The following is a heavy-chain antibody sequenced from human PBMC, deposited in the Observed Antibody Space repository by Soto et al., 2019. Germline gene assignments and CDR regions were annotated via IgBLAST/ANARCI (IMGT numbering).Heavy chain of an antibody. V-gene: IGHV5-51*01. Sequence: GESLKISCKGSGYSFTSYWIGWVRQMPGKGLEWMGIIYPGDSDTRYSPSFQGQVTISADKSISTAYLQWSSLKASDTAMYYCARRVDCGGDCYYYDSSGYYFDYWGQGTLVTVSS. CDR2: IYPGDSDT. D-gene: IGHD3-22*01. CDR1: GYSFTSYW. J-gene: IGHJ4*02. CDR3: ARRVDCGGDCYYYDSSGYYFDY.